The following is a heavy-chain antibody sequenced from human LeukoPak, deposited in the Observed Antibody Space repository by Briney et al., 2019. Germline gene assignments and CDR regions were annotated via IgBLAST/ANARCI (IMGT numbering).Heavy chain of an antibody. V-gene: IGHV5-10-1*01. CDR1: GYTFTNHW. CDR2: IDPSDSYT. Sequence: VESLKISCKGSGYTFTNHWISWVRQMPGKGLDRMGKIDPSDSYTNYSPSFQGHVTISADKSISTAYLQWSSLKASDTAMYYCARAPDSDSGYDYFDYWGQGTLVTVSS. CDR3: ARAPDSDSGYDYFDY. D-gene: IGHD5-12*01. J-gene: IGHJ4*02.